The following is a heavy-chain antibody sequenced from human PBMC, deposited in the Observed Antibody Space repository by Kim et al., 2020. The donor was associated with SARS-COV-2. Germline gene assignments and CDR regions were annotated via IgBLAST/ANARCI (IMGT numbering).Heavy chain of an antibody. J-gene: IGHJ2*01. D-gene: IGHD2-8*01. CDR3: ARAPHGGVDWYFDL. CDR1: GFTVSSNY. CDR2: IYSGGST. Sequence: GGSLRLSCAASGFTVSSNYMSWVRQAPGKGLEWVSVIYSGGSTYYADSVKGRFTISRDNSKNTLYLQMNSLRAEDTAVYYCARAPHGGVDWYFDLWGRGTLVTVSS. V-gene: IGHV3-53*01.